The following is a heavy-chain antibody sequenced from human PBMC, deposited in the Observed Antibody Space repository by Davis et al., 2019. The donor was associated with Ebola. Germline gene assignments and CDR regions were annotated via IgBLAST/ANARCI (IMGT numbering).Heavy chain of an antibody. CDR3: ARGRGLKQWLRFDP. CDR1: GGSFSGYY. D-gene: IGHD6-19*01. V-gene: IGHV4-34*01. J-gene: IGHJ5*02. Sequence: MPSETLSLTCAVYGGSFSGYYWSWIRQPPGKGLEWIGEINHSGSTNYNPSLKSRVTISVDASKNQFSLKLSSVTAADTAVYYCARGRGLKQWLRFDPWGQGTLVTVSS. CDR2: INHSGST.